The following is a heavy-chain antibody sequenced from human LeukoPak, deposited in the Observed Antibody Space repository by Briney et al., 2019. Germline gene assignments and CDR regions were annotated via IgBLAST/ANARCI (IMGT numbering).Heavy chain of an antibody. J-gene: IGHJ4*02. CDR3: AREGRDYYDRSGYSPDY. Sequence: SETLSLTCTVSGGSITSGTSYLGWVRQPPLRGLEWIGTFYSTGSTHYNPSLRNRVTISVDTSNNQFSLRLSSVTAADTAIYYCAREGRDYYDRSGYSPDYWGQGTLVTVSS. D-gene: IGHD3-22*01. V-gene: IGHV4-39*07. CDR2: FYSTGST. CDR1: GGSITSGTSY.